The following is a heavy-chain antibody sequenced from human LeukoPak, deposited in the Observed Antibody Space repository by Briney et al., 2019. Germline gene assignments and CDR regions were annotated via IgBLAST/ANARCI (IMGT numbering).Heavy chain of an antibody. CDR3: ARVRGYSYGYLDY. CDR1: GFTFSSYW. CDR2: IKQDGSEK. D-gene: IGHD5-18*01. Sequence: GGSLRLSCAASGFTFSSYWMSWVRQAPGKGLEWVANIKQDGSEKYYVDSVKGRFTISRDNAKNSLYLQMNSLRAEDTAVYYCARVRGYSYGYLDYWGQGTLVTVSS. V-gene: IGHV3-7*01. J-gene: IGHJ4*02.